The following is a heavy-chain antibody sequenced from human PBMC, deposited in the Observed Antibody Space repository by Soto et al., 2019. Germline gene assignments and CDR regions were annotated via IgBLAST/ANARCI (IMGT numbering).Heavy chain of an antibody. CDR3: AREFEARFLEWNHANFYGMDV. CDR1: GYTFASYA. V-gene: IGHV1-3*05. Sequence: QVQLVQSGAEEKKPGASVKVSCKASGYTFASYAMHWVRQAPGQRIEWMGWISAGNGNTKYSQKFQGRVTITRDTSASTAYMELSSLRSEDTAVYYCAREFEARFLEWNHANFYGMDVWGQGTTVTVSS. D-gene: IGHD3-3*01. CDR2: ISAGNGNT. J-gene: IGHJ6*02.